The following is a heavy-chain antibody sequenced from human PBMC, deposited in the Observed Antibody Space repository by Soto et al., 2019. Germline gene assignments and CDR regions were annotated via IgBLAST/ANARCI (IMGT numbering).Heavy chain of an antibody. J-gene: IGHJ6*01. CDR3: ARVPVPAAVYGMDV. Sequence: PSETLSLTCAVSGGSISSSNWWSWVRQPPGKGLEWIGEIYHSGSTNYNPSLKSRVTISVDKSKNQFSPKLSSVTAADTAVYYCARVPVPAAVYGMDVWGQGTTVTVSS. CDR1: GGSISSSNW. CDR2: IYHSGST. V-gene: IGHV4-4*02. D-gene: IGHD2-2*01.